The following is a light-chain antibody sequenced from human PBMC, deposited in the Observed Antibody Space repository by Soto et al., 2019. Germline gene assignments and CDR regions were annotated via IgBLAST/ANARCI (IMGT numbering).Light chain of an antibody. J-gene: IGKJ1*01. CDR1: QSINNY. CDR2: KAS. CDR3: QQYGNLWT. V-gene: IGKV1-5*03. Sequence: DIQLTQSPSTLSASVGDRVTISCRASQSINNYLAWYQQKPGKAPKLLIYKASTLESGVPSTYSGSGSGKEFSLTISSLQHDDFATYYCQQYGNLWTFGQGPKVEIK.